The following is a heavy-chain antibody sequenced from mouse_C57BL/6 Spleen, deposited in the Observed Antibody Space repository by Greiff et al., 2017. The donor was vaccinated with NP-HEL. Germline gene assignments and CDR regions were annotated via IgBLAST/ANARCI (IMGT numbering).Heavy chain of an antibody. V-gene: IGHV5-17*01. D-gene: IGHD2-1*01. CDR2: ISSGSSTI. CDR3: ARDLWDGNPAY. J-gene: IGHJ3*01. Sequence: EVMLVESGGGLVKPGGSLKLSCAASGFTFSDYGMHWVRQAPEKGLEWVAYISSGSSTIYYADTVKGRFTISRDNAKNTLFLQMTRLRSEDTAMYYCARDLWDGNPAYWGQGTLVTVSA. CDR1: GFTFSDYG.